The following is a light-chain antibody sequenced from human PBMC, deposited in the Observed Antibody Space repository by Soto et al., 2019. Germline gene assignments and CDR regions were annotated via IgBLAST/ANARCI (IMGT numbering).Light chain of an antibody. CDR3: SSYRTRTTRKIV. CDR1: SSDVGSYNY. CDR2: DVS. J-gene: IGLJ1*01. Sequence: QSVLTQPASVSGSPGQSITISCTGTSSDVGSYNYVSWYQHHPGKAPKLMIYDVSNRPSGVSNRFSGSKSGNTASLSISGLHPGEEADYYGSSYRTRTTRKIVCEIGTKVTAL. V-gene: IGLV2-14*03.